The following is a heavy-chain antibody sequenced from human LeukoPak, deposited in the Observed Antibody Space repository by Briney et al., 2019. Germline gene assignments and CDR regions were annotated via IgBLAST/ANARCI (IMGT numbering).Heavy chain of an antibody. CDR3: ARRGSSVTYYNGMDV. J-gene: IGHJ6*02. CDR2: INPSGGST. D-gene: IGHD2-2*01. V-gene: IGHV1-46*01. Sequence: ASVKVSCKASGYTFTSYYMHWVRQAPGQGLEWMGIINPSGGSTTYAQMFQGRVTMTRDTSTSTVYMELSSLRSEDTAVYYCARRGSSVTYYNGMDVWGQGTTATVSS. CDR1: GYTFTSYY.